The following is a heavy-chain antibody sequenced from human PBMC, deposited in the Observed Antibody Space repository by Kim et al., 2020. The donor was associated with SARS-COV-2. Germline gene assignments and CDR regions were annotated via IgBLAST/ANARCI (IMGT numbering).Heavy chain of an antibody. CDR2: ISAYNGNT. CDR3: ARDVRQQLVSYYYYGMDV. Sequence: ASVKVSCKASGYTFTSYGISWVRQAPGQGLEWMGWISAYNGNTNYAQKLQGRVTMTTDTSTSTAYMELRSLRSDDTAVYYCARDVRQQLVSYYYYGMDVWGQGTTVTVSS. CDR1: GYTFTSYG. V-gene: IGHV1-18*04. D-gene: IGHD6-13*01. J-gene: IGHJ6*02.